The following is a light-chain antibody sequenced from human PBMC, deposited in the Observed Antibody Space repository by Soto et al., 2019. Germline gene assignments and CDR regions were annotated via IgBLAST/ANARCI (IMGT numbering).Light chain of an antibody. CDR2: DVR. CDR3: SSYTRSSTRV. CDR1: SSDVGGYNY. V-gene: IGLV2-14*01. J-gene: IGLJ2*01. Sequence: QSVLTHPASVSGSPGQSITISCTGTSSDVGGYNYGSWYQQHPGTAPKLMIYDVRNRPSGVSNRFSGSKSGNTASLTSSGLQAEYEADYYFSSYTRSSTRVFGGGTKVTVL.